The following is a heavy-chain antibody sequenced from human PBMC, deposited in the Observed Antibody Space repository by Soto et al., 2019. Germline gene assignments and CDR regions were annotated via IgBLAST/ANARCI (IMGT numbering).Heavy chain of an antibody. CDR1: GGSFSGYY. V-gene: IGHV4-34*01. D-gene: IGHD7-27*01. CDR2: INHSGST. Sequence: SKTLSLTCAVYGGSFSGYYWSWIRQPPGKGLEWIGEINHSGSTNYNPSLKSRVTISVDTSKNQFSLKLSSVTAADTAVYYCARVTGDLDYYYGMDVWGQGTTVTVSS. CDR3: ARVTGDLDYYYGMDV. J-gene: IGHJ6*02.